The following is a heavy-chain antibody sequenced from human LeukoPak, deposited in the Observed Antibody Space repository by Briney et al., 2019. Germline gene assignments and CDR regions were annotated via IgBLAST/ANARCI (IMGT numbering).Heavy chain of an antibody. D-gene: IGHD6-19*01. CDR3: ARVSKRGAVAGTNPAGGYYFDY. J-gene: IGHJ4*02. V-gene: IGHV1-2*02. CDR1: GYTFTGYY. Sequence: GASVKVSCKASGYTFTGYYMHWVRQAPGQGLEWMGWINPNSGGTNYAQKFQGRVTMTRDTSISTAYMGLSRLRSDDTAVYYCARVSKRGAVAGTNPAGGYYFDYWGQGTLVTVSS. CDR2: INPNSGGT.